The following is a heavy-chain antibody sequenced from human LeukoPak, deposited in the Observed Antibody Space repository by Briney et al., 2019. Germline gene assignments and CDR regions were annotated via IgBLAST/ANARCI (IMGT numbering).Heavy chain of an antibody. CDR1: GGSFSGYY. V-gene: IGHV4-34*01. CDR3: ARGPYYYGSGALMDV. Sequence: PSETLSLTCAVYGGSFSGYYWSWIRQPPGKGLEWIGEINHSGSTNYNPSLKSRVTISVDTSKNQFSLKLSSATAADTAVYYCARGPYYYGSGALMDVWGKGTTVTVSS. D-gene: IGHD3-10*01. J-gene: IGHJ6*04. CDR2: INHSGST.